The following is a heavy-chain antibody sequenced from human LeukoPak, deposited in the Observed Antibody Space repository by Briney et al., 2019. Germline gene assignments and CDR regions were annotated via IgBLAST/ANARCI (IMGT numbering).Heavy chain of an antibody. V-gene: IGHV3-23*01. CDR3: ARTTYDILTGFLFDP. Sequence: GGSLRLSCAASGFTFSSYGMSWVRQAPGKGLEWVSAISGSGGSTYYADSVKGRFTISRDNSKNTLYLQMNSLRAEDTAVYYCARTTYDILTGFLFDPWGQGTLVTVSS. CDR1: GFTFSSYG. CDR2: ISGSGGST. J-gene: IGHJ5*02. D-gene: IGHD3-9*01.